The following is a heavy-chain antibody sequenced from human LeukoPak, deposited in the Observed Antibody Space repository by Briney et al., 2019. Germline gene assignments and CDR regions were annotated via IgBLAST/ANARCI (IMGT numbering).Heavy chain of an antibody. J-gene: IGHJ6*02. CDR1: GYTFTSYG. D-gene: IGHD3-3*01. V-gene: IGHV1-18*01. Sequence: GASVKVSCKASGYTFTSYGISWVRQAPGQGLEWMGWISAYNGNTNYAQKLQGRVTMTTDTSTSTAYMELRSLRSDDTAVYYCARLSLGIFGVVIQYGMDVWGQGTTVTVSS. CDR2: ISAYNGNT. CDR3: ARLSLGIFGVVIQYGMDV.